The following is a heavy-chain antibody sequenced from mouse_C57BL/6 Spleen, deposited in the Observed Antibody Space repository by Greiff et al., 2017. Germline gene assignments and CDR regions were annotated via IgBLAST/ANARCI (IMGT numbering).Heavy chain of an antibody. D-gene: IGHD2-5*01. CDR2: INPYNGGT. CDR3: ARKRYYNNIDY. J-gene: IGHJ2*01. V-gene: IGHV1-22*01. CDR1: GYTFTDYN. Sequence: VQLQQSGPELVKPGASVKMSCKASGYTFTDYNMHWVKQSHGKSLEWIGDINPYNGGTSYNQKFKGKATLTVNKSSSTAYMELRSLTSEESAVYYCARKRYYNNIDYWGQGTTLTVSS.